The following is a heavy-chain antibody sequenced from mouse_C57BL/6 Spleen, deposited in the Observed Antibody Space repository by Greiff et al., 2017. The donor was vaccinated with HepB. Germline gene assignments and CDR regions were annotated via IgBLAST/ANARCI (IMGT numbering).Heavy chain of an antibody. V-gene: IGHV7-3*01. J-gene: IGHJ4*01. CDR3: ARLGYYGSSFYAMDY. CDR1: GFTFTDYY. Sequence: EVKVVESGGGLVQPGGSLSLSCAASGFTFTDYYMSWVRQPPGKALEWLGFIRNKANGYTTEYSASVKGRFTISRDNSQSILYLQMNALRAEDSATYYCARLGYYGSSFYAMDYWGQGTSVTVSS. CDR2: IRNKANGYTT. D-gene: IGHD1-1*01.